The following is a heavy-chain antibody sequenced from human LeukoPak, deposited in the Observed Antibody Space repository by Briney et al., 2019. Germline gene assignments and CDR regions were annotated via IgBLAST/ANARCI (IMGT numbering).Heavy chain of an antibody. CDR2: INHSGRT. CDR3: ARGRRARLDY. CDR1: GGSFSGYY. J-gene: IGHJ4*02. V-gene: IGHV4-34*01. Sequence: SETLSLTCAVYGGSFSGYYWSWIRQPPGKGLEWIGEINHSGRTNYNPSLKSRVTISVDTSKNQFSLKLSSVTAADTAVYYCARGRRARLDYWGQGTLVTVSS.